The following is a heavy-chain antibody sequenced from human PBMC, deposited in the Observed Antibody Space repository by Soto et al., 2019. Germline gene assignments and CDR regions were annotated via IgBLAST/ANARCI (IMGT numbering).Heavy chain of an antibody. CDR1: GLSFSNYA. D-gene: IGHD3-22*01. CDR2: ISGSGAGT. CDR3: ATRAFYDRSGYYYYYFDY. V-gene: IGHV3-23*01. Sequence: HPGGSLRLSFAASGLSFSNYAMSWVHQTPGKGLEWVSGISGSGAGTLYADSVKGRFTISRDNSKNTLYLQMNSLRAEDTAVYYCATRAFYDRSGYYYYYFDYWGQGTLVTVSS. J-gene: IGHJ4*02.